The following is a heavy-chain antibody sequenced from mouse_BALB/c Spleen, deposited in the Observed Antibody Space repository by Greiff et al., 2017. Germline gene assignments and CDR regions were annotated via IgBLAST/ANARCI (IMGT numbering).Heavy chain of an antibody. V-gene: IGHV8-12*01. J-gene: IGHJ4*01. CDR3: ARSNAYYAMDY. Sequence: QVTLKESGPGILQPSQTLSLTCSFSGFSLSTSGMGVSWIRQPSGKGLEWLAHIYWDDDKRYNPSLKSRLTISKDTSRNQVFLKITSVDTADTATYYCARSNAYYAMDYWGQGTSVTVSS. CDR2: IYWDDDK. CDR1: GFSLSTSGMG.